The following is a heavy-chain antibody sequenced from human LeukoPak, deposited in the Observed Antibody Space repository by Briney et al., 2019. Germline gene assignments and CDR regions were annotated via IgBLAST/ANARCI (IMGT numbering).Heavy chain of an antibody. CDR1: GGSISSHF. CDR2: IFYSGTT. D-gene: IGHD5-24*01. J-gene: IGHJ4*02. CDR3: ARGVRDGREGHDWGGYYFDY. Sequence: SETLSLTCTVSGGSISSHFWSWILQPPGKGLEWIGYIFYSGTTNYNPSLKSRVTLSLDTSKNRFSLKLSSVTAADTAVYYCARGVRDGREGHDWGGYYFDYWGQGTLVTVSS. V-gene: IGHV4-59*11.